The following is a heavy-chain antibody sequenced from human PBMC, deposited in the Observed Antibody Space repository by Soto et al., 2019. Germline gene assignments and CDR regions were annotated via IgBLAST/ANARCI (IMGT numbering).Heavy chain of an antibody. CDR3: PRRAAAVTGWFDP. CDR2: IYHSGST. Sequence: QVQLQESGPGLVKPSGTLSLTCDVSGGSISSSNWWSWVRQPPGKGLEWIGEIYHSGSTDYNASLKSRLTISVDQSKNQVSLKLSSVTAADTAVYYCPRRAAAVTGWFDPWGQGTLVTVSS. V-gene: IGHV4-4*02. J-gene: IGHJ5*02. CDR1: GGSISSSNW. D-gene: IGHD6-13*01.